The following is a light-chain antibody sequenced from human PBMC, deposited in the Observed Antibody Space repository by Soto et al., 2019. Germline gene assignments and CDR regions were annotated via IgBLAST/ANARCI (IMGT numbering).Light chain of an antibody. CDR1: SSDVGGYDF. V-gene: IGLV2-11*01. CDR2: DVT. Sequence: QSALTQPRSVSGSPGQSVTISCTGTSSDVGGYDFVSWYQQHPGKAPKLMMYDVTKRPSGVPDRFSGSKSGNTASLTISGLQAEDEADYYCCSYAGAYTHYVFGTGTKVTVL. J-gene: IGLJ1*01. CDR3: CSYAGAYTHYV.